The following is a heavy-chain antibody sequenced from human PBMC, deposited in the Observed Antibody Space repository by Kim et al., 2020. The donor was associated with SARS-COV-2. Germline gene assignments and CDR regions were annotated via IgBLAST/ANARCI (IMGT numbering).Heavy chain of an antibody. D-gene: IGHD1-26*01. V-gene: IGHV3-23*03. CDR1: GFTFSSYA. Sequence: GGSLRLSCAASGFTFSSYAMSWVRQAPGKGLEWVSVIYSGGSSTYYADSVKGRFTISRDNSKNTLYLQMNSLRAEDTAVYYCAKANRDSGSYYDYWGQGTLVTVSS. J-gene: IGHJ4*02. CDR3: AKANRDSGSYYDY. CDR2: IYSGGSST.